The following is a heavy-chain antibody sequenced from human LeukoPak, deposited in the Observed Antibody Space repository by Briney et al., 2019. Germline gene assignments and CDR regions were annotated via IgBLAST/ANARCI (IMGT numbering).Heavy chain of an antibody. V-gene: IGHV3-7*01. CDR3: ATYTQNFGAPGTDY. Sequence: GGSLTLSCTVSGFTFSNYWMRWVRQVPGKGLEWVASIDKNGREKRYVDSVEGRFTISRDNAANSVYLQMTSLGAEDTAVYYCATYTQNFGAPGTDYWGQGTLVTVSS. J-gene: IGHJ4*02. CDR1: GFTFSNYW. D-gene: IGHD3-10*01. CDR2: IDKNGREK.